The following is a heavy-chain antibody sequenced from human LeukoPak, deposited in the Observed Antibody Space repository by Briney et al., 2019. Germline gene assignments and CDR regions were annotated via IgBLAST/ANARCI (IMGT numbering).Heavy chain of an antibody. V-gene: IGHV3-21*01. Sequence: GGSLRLSCAASGFTFSSYSMNWVRQAPGKGREWVSSISSSSSYIYYADSVKGRFTISRDNAKNSLYLQMNSLRAEDTAVYYCARERAQWIQLWFGGRGAYFDYWGQGTLVTVPS. CDR3: ARERAQWIQLWFGGRGAYFDY. J-gene: IGHJ4*02. CDR1: GFTFSSYS. D-gene: IGHD5-18*01. CDR2: ISSSSSYI.